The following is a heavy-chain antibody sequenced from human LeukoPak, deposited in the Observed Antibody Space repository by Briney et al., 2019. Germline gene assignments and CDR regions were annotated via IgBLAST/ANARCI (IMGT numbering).Heavy chain of an antibody. CDR2: IIPIVGIT. Sequence: ASGKVSCKASRGTFSNYGISWVRQAPGQGLEWMGRIIPIVGITDYAQKFQRRVTTAADTSTSTAHMELSSLKSEDTAVYYCARETPAAHDTWVYWGQGTLVTVSS. CDR3: ARETPAAHDTWVY. CDR1: RGTFSNYG. D-gene: IGHD2-2*01. V-gene: IGHV1-69*04. J-gene: IGHJ4*02.